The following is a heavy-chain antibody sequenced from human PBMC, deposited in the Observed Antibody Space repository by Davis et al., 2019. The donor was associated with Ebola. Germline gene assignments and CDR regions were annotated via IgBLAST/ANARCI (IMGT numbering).Heavy chain of an antibody. CDR2: ISSSSSYT. CDR3: VRVRFSSGWYFDY. V-gene: IGHV3-11*06. D-gene: IGHD6-19*01. J-gene: IGHJ4*02. CDR1: GFTFSDYY. Sequence: GGSLRLSCAASGFTFSDYYMSWIRQAPGKGLEWVSYISSSSSYTNYADSVKGRFTISRDNAKNSPYLQMNSLRDEDTAVYYCVRVRFSSGWYFDYWGQGTLVTVSS.